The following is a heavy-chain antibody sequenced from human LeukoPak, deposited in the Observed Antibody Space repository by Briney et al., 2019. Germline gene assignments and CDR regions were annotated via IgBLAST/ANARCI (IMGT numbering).Heavy chain of an antibody. CDR1: GFTFRSYW. D-gene: IGHD3-10*01. CDR2: IKHDGSER. V-gene: IGHV3-7*05. CDR3: ARDGKGSIKAFDI. Sequence: PGGSLRLSCEASGFTFRSYWMSWVRQAPGKGLEWVANIKHDGSERYYVDSVKGRFTISRDNAKNSLYVQMNSLRAEDSAVYYCARDGKGSIKAFDIWGQGTMVTVSS. J-gene: IGHJ3*02.